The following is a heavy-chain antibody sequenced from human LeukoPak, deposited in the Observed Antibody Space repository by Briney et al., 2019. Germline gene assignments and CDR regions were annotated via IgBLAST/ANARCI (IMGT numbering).Heavy chain of an antibody. CDR2: INYSGST. CDR3: ARAFYYDSSGLEVENWFDP. J-gene: IGHJ5*02. Sequence: SETLSLTCTVSGGSISSTFYYWGWIRQPPGKGLEWIGSINYSGSTYYNPSLKSRVTISVDTSKNQFSLKLSSVTAADTAVYYCARAFYYDSSGLEVENWFDPWGQGTLVTVSS. D-gene: IGHD3-22*01. V-gene: IGHV4-39*01. CDR1: GGSISSTFYY.